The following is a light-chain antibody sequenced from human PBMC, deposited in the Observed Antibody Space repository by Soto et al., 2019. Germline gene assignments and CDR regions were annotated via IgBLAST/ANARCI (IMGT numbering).Light chain of an antibody. CDR3: QQGYVAPYN. CDR2: SAS. J-gene: IGKJ2*01. V-gene: IGKV1-39*01. Sequence: DIQMTQSPSSVSASVGDTVTITCRASQDINVYLNWYQKKPGEVPKLLIYSASSLHSGVPSRFTGSGSETDFTLTIRSLQPEDFATYYCQQGYVAPYNFGQGTKV. CDR1: QDINVY.